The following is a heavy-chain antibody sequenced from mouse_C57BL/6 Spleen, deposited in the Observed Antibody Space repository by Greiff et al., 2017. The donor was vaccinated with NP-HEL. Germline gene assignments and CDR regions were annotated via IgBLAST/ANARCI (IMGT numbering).Heavy chain of an antibody. D-gene: IGHD2-4*01. V-gene: IGHV5-9-1*02. Sequence: EVQGVESGEGLVKPGGSLKLSCAASGFTFSSYAMSWVRQTPEKRLEWVAYISSGGDYIYYADTVKGRFTISRDNARNTLYLQMSSLKSEDTAMYYCTRDDYDYDGAWCAYWGQGTLVTVSA. J-gene: IGHJ3*01. CDR2: ISSGGDYI. CDR1: GFTFSSYA. CDR3: TRDDYDYDGAWCAY.